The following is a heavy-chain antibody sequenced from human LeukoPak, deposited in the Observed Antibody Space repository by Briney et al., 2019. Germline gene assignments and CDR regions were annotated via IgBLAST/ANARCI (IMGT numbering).Heavy chain of an antibody. CDR3: ARAPVATPSEFDY. D-gene: IGHD5-12*01. J-gene: IGHJ4*02. CDR2: ISYGGNT. V-gene: IGHV4-31*03. Sequence: IPSETLSLTCTVSGGSISSGGYYWSWICQHPGKGPEWIGYISYGGNTYYNPSLKSRVAISADTPKNQFSLKLSSTTAADTAVYYCARAPVATPSEFDYWGQGTLVTVSS. CDR1: GGSISSGGYY.